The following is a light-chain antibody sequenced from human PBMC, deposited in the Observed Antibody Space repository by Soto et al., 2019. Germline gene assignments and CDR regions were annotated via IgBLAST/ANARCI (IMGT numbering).Light chain of an antibody. CDR2: KAS. Sequence: DIQMTQSPSSVSASVGDRVTITCRASQGISSWLAWYQKKPGKAPKLLIHKASNLESGVPSRFSGSGSGTEFTLTISSLQPEDFATYYCLQYKSYPLTFGGGTKVDIK. J-gene: IGKJ4*01. V-gene: IGKV1-12*01. CDR1: QGISSW. CDR3: LQYKSYPLT.